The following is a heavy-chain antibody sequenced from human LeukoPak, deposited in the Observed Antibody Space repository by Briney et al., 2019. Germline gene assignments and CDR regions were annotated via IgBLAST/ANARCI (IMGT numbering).Heavy chain of an antibody. CDR1: GYTFTGYY. D-gene: IGHD6-19*01. Sequence: SVKVSCKASGYTFTGYYMHWVRQAPGQGLEWMGRINPNSGGTNYAQKFQGRVTMTRDTSISTAYMELSRLRSDDTAVYYCARPDSSGWYVRDAFDIWGQGTMVTVSS. CDR2: INPNSGGT. CDR3: ARPDSSGWYVRDAFDI. V-gene: IGHV1-2*06. J-gene: IGHJ3*02.